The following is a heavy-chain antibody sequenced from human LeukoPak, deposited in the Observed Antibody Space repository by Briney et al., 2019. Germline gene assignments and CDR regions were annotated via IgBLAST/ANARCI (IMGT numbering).Heavy chain of an antibody. CDR1: GGSISSGGYS. D-gene: IGHD3-3*01. J-gene: IGHJ4*02. CDR2: IKLDGSEK. V-gene: IGHV3-7*03. Sequence: PSETLSLTCAVSGGSISSGGYSWSWIRQPPGKGLEWVANIKLDGSEKNYVDSVKGRFTISRDNTKNSLYLQMNSLRAEDTAVFYCARDQYDTWSRRGNFDSWGQGTLVIVSS. CDR3: ARDQYDTWSRRGNFDS.